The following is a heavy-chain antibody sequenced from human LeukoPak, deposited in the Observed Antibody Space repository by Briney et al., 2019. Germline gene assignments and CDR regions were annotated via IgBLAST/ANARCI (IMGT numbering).Heavy chain of an antibody. J-gene: IGHJ6*02. CDR3: AREGIVVVPAAISLATGYGMDV. CDR1: GFNFSSYE. V-gene: IGHV3-48*03. Sequence: GGPLRLSRAASGFNFSSYEMHWAAQAPGKALEWVSYISSSGSTIYYADSVKGRFTISRDNAKNSLYLQMNSLRAADTAVYYCAREGIVVVPAAISLATGYGMDVWGQGTTVTVSS. D-gene: IGHD2-2*02. CDR2: ISSSGSTI.